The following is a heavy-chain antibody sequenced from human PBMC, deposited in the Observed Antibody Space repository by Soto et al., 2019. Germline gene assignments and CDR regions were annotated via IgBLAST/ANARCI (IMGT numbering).Heavy chain of an antibody. CDR3: ARDRYSSSWPSYNWFDP. CDR1: GYTFTSYG. CDR2: ISAYNGNT. D-gene: IGHD6-13*01. Sequence: RASVKVSCKASGYTFTSYGISWVRQAPGQGLEWMGWISAYNGNTNYAQKLQGRVTMTTDTSTSTAYMELRSLRSDDTAVYYCARDRYSSSWPSYNWFDPWGQGTPVTVSS. V-gene: IGHV1-18*01. J-gene: IGHJ5*02.